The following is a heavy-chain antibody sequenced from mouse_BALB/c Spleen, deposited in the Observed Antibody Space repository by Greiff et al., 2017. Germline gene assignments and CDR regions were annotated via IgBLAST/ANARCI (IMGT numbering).Heavy chain of an antibody. D-gene: IGHD1-1*01. J-gene: IGHJ2*01. CDR1: GFTFSSYT. CDR2: ISNGGGST. Sequence: EVKLMESGGGLVQPGGSLKLSCAASGFTFSSYTMSWVRQTPEKRLEWVAYISNGGGSTYYPDTVKGRFTISRDNAKNTLYLQMSSLKSEDTAMYYCARGTTGGYFDYWGQGTTLTVSS. CDR3: ARGTTGGYFDY. V-gene: IGHV5-12-2*01.